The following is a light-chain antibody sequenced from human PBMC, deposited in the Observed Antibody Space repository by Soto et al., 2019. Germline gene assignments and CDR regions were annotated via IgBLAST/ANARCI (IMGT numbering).Light chain of an antibody. J-gene: IGKJ2*01. V-gene: IGKV3D-15*01. Sequence: EIVMTQSPATPPVSPGETATLACRASQRVSCTLSLYPHKPGQAPKLLLYRAFTMATGIPARFSGSGSGTGFPLTISSLQSEDCAVYYCQQYNNWPPYTFGQGTKLESK. CDR1: QRVSCT. CDR2: RAF. CDR3: QQYNNWPPYT.